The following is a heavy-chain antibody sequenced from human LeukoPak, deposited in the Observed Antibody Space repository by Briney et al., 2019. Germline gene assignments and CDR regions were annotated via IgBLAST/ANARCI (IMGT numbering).Heavy chain of an antibody. V-gene: IGHV3-23*01. Sequence: GGSLRLSCAASGFTFNNYAMSWVPQAPGRRLERVAAICGSGGSTYYADSVKGRFTISRDNSKRSLYLQMHSLRVGDTAVYYCAKDNAGGGYSGFDFGDLDSWGQGTLATVSS. CDR2: ICGSGGST. CDR1: GFTFNNYA. D-gene: IGHD5-12*01. CDR3: AKDNAGGGYSGFDFGDLDS. J-gene: IGHJ4*02.